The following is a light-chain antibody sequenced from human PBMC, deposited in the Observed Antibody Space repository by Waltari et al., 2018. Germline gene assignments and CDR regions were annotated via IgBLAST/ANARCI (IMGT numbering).Light chain of an antibody. J-gene: IGKJ2*01. Sequence: DIQMTQSPSAMSASVGDRVTITCRAGQAISNYLAWFQQKPGQAPKRLIYAASNLQPGVPSRFSGSGSGTEFTLTLSSLQPEDFATYYCLQHNSDPQTFGQGTKLEIK. CDR2: AAS. CDR1: QAISNY. CDR3: LQHNSDPQT. V-gene: IGKV1-17*03.